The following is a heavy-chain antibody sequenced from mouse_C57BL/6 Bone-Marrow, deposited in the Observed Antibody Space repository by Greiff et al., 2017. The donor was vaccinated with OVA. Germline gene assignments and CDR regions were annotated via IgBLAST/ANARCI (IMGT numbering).Heavy chain of an antibody. CDR1: GYTFTSYW. Sequence: QVQLQQPGAELMRPGSSVKLSCKASGYTFTSYWMHWVKQRPIQGLEWIGNIDPSDSETHYNQKFKDKATLTVDKSSSTAYMQLSSLTSEDSAVYYCARNYGSSYLWYFDVWGTGTTVTVSS. V-gene: IGHV1-52*01. J-gene: IGHJ1*03. CDR3: ARNYGSSYLWYFDV. CDR2: IDPSDSET. D-gene: IGHD1-1*01.